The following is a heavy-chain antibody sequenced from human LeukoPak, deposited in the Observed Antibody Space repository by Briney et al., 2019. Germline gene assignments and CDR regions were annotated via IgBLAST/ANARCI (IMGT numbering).Heavy chain of an antibody. CDR3: ARHSGSYRPFDY. D-gene: IGHD1-26*01. V-gene: IGHV4-59*12. Sequence: SETLSLTCTVSGGSISSYYWSWIRQPPGKGLEWIGYIYYSGSTNYNPSLKSRVTISVDTSKNQFSLKLSSVTAADTAVYYCARHSGSYRPFDYWGQGTLVTVSS. CDR2: IYYSGST. J-gene: IGHJ4*02. CDR1: GGSISSYY.